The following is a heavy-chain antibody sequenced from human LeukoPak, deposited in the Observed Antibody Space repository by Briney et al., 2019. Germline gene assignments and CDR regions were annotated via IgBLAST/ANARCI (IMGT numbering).Heavy chain of an antibody. V-gene: IGHV3-23*01. CDR3: ARDGAYYYDSSGYFDY. J-gene: IGHJ4*02. CDR2: ISGSGGST. CDR1: GFTFSSYA. Sequence: PGGSLRLSCAASGFTFSSYAVSWVRQAPGKGLEWVSAISGSGGSTYYADSVEGRFTISRDNSKNTLYLQMNSLRAEDTAVYYCARDGAYYYDSSGYFDYWGQGTLVTVSS. D-gene: IGHD3-22*01.